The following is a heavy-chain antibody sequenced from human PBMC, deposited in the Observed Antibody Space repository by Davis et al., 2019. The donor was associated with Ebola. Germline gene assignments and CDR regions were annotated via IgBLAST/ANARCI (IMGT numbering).Heavy chain of an antibody. D-gene: IGHD3-3*01. J-gene: IGHJ6*04. V-gene: IGHV7-4-1*02. CDR3: TRLGGEFLEWLYYYYGMDV. Sequence: ASVKVSCKASGYTFTSYAMNWVRQAPGQGLEWMGWINTNTGNPTYAQGFTGRFVFSLDTSVSTAYLQISSLKAEDTAVYYCTRLGGEFLEWLYYYYGMDVWGKGTTVTVSS. CDR2: INTNTGNP. CDR1: GYTFTSYA.